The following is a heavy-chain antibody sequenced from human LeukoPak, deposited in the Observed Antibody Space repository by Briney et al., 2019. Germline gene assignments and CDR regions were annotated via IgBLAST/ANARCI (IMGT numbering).Heavy chain of an antibody. D-gene: IGHD2-2*01. CDR2: IIPILGIA. J-gene: IGHJ6*02. CDR3: AREFRDIVVVRAGMYYYYGMDV. CDR1: GGTFSSYA. Sequence: SLKVSSKASGGTFSSYAISWVLRAPGQELEWMGRIIPILGIANDAQKFQCRVTIPADNSTCTDYMEISSLISEDTAVYYCAREFRDIVVVRAGMYYYYGMDVWGQGTTVTVSS. V-gene: IGHV1-69*04.